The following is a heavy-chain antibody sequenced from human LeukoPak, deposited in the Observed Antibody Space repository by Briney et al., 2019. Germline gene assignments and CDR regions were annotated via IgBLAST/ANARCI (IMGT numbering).Heavy chain of an antibody. J-gene: IGHJ4*02. CDR1: GGSISSINYY. CDR3: ARGLDKQSPFDY. V-gene: IGHV4-39*07. CDR2: IYYSGRT. D-gene: IGHD1/OR15-1a*01. Sequence: SETLSLTCTVSGGSISSINYYWGWIRQPPGKGLEWIGSIYYSGRTYYNPSLKSRLTMSVDTPKNQFSLKLSSVAAAGTAVYYCARGLDKQSPFDYWGQGTLVTVSS.